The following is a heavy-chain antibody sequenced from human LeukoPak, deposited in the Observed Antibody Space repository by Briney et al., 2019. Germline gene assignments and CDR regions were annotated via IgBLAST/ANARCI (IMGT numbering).Heavy chain of an antibody. J-gene: IGHJ6*03. CDR2: IYYSGST. Sequence: SETLSLTCTVSGGSISSYYWSWIRQPPGKGLEWIGYIYYSGSTNYNPSLKSRVTISVDTSKNQFSLKLSSVTAADTAVYYCARGRRLSYYYYYMDVWGKGTTVTVSS. CDR1: GGSISSYY. V-gene: IGHV4-59*01. CDR3: ARGRRLSYYYYYMDV. D-gene: IGHD3-16*02.